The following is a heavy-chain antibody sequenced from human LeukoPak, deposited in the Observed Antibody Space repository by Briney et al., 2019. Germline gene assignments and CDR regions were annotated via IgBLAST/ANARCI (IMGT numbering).Heavy chain of an antibody. CDR1: GFTFSSYS. CDR3: ASAGSTTLTRWFDH. V-gene: IGHV3-21*01. D-gene: IGHD4-17*01. J-gene: IGHJ5*02. Sequence: GGSLRLSCAASGFTFSSYSMNWVRQAPGKGLEWVSSISSSSSYIYYADSVKGRFTISRDNAKNPLFLQMNRLRDEDTAVYYCASAGSTTLTRWFDHWGQGSLVTVSS. CDR2: ISSSSSYI.